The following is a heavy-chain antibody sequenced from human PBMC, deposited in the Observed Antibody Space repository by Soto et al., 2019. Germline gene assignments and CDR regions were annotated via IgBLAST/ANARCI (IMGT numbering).Heavy chain of an antibody. D-gene: IGHD3-22*01. CDR2: ISYDGSNK. CDR1: GFTFSSYG. Sequence: HPGGSLRLSCAASGFTFSSYGMHWVRQAPGKGLEWVAVISYDGSNKYYADSVKGRFTISRDNSKNTLYLQMNSLRAEDTAVYYCAKDLIRGLYYDSSGPFDYWGQGTLVTVSS. CDR3: AKDLIRGLYYDSSGPFDY. V-gene: IGHV3-30*18. J-gene: IGHJ4*02.